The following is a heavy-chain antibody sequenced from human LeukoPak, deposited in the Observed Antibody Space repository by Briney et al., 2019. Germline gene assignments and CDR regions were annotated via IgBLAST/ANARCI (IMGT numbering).Heavy chain of an antibody. Sequence: PGGSLRLSCAASGFTFSSDSMNWVRQAPGKGLEWVSSISSSSSYIYYADSVKGRFTISRDNAKNSLYLQMNSLRAEDTAVYYCARVGINCSSTSCYGSYFDYWGQGTLVTVSS. D-gene: IGHD2-2*01. V-gene: IGHV3-21*01. CDR1: GFTFSSDS. CDR2: ISSSSSYI. CDR3: ARVGINCSSTSCYGSYFDY. J-gene: IGHJ4*02.